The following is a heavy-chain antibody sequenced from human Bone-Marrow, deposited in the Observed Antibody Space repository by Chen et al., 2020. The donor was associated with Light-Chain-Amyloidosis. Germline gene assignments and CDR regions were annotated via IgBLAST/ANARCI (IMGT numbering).Heavy chain of an antibody. CDR2: VSHGGSKK. CDR3: ARESSRGGEESGFDF. V-gene: IGHV3-30-3*01. Sequence: QVQLVESGGGVVQPGRSLRLSCAASGFIFNNYAMHWVRQAPGKGLEWGAGVSHGGSKKHHADDVKGRFTISGDNPKNTLYLQMDSLRTEDTAIYYCARESSRGGEESGFDFWGQGTLVTVSS. D-gene: IGHD3-10*01. CDR1: GFIFNNYA. J-gene: IGHJ4*02.